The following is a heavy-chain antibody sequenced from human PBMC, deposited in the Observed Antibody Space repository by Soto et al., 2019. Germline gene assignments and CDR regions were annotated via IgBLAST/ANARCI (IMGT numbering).Heavy chain of an antibody. D-gene: IGHD3-3*01. Sequence: PGESLKISCKGSGYRFTSYWIGWVRQMPGKGLEWMGIIYPGDSDTRYSPSFQGQVTISADKSISTAYLQWSSLKASDTAMYYCARHVGSADFWSGYYPIWGVGYYYYMDVWGKGTTVTVSS. V-gene: IGHV5-51*01. CDR3: ARHVGSADFWSGYYPIWGVGYYYYMDV. CDR2: IYPGDSDT. J-gene: IGHJ6*03. CDR1: GYRFTSYW.